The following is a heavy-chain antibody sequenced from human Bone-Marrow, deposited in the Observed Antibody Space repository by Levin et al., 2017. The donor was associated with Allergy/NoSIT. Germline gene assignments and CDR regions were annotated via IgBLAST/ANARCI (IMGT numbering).Heavy chain of an antibody. D-gene: IGHD1-7*01. Sequence: SGPTLVKPTQTLTLTCSFSGFSLTTSGMCVSWIRQSPGKALEWLALIDWTEDTYYSKSLRTRLTISKATSKNQVVLTMADMDPVDTATYYCGLTKWDYSRGRGFDNWGQGTLVTVSS. CDR3: GLTKWDYSRGRGFDN. V-gene: IGHV2-70*01. J-gene: IGHJ4*02. CDR1: GFSLTTSGMC. CDR2: IDWTEDT.